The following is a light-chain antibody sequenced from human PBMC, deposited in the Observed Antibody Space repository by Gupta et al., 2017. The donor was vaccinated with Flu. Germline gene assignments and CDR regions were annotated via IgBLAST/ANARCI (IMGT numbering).Light chain of an antibody. Sequence: SGAVGGNYYVCWYQQYPGQAPRLMIYDVTTRPSGVSARFSGSKSGDKAALTISGVQAEDEADYYCIPYTSRSSGVFGGGTKLTVL. CDR2: DVT. V-gene: IGLV2-14*04. CDR1: SGAVGGNYY. J-gene: IGLJ3*02. CDR3: IPYTSRSSGV.